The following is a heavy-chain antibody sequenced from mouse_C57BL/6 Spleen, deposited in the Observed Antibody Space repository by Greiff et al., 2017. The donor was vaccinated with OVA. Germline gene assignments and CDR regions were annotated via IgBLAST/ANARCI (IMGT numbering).Heavy chain of an antibody. CDR3: TVWLRYAMDY. V-gene: IGHV1-15*01. D-gene: IGHD2-2*01. Sequence: VQLQQSGAELVRPGASVTLSCKASGYTFTDYEMHWVKQTPVHGLEWIGAIDPETGGTAYNQKFKGKAILTADKSSSTPYMELRSLTSEDSAVYYCTVWLRYAMDYWGQGTSVTVSS. CDR1: GYTFTDYE. J-gene: IGHJ4*01. CDR2: IDPETGGT.